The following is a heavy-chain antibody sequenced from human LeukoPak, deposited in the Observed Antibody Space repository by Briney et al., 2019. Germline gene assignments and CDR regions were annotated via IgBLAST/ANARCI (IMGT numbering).Heavy chain of an antibody. D-gene: IGHD3-9*01. V-gene: IGHV3-69-1*01. Sequence: GGSLRLSCAASGFTFSSYSMNWVRQAPGKGLEWVATMTSSNTIYYADSVKGRFTISRDNAENSVYLQMNSLRDEDTAVYSCARAQTIFCEFDGLDIWGRGTKVTVSS. CDR1: GFTFSSYS. J-gene: IGHJ3*02. CDR2: MTSSNTI. CDR3: ARAQTIFCEFDGLDI.